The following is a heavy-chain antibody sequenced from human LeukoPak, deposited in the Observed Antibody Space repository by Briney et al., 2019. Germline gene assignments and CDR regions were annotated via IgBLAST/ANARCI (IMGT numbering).Heavy chain of an antibody. J-gene: IGHJ5*02. V-gene: IGHV1-18*01. CDR1: GYTFTSYG. D-gene: IGHD6-13*01. CDR3: ASAAAADNWFDP. CDR2: ISAYNGNT. Sequence: ASVKVSCQASGYTFTSYGISWVRQAPGQGLEWMGWISAYNGNTNYAQKLQGRVTMTTDTSTSTAYMELRSLRSDDTAVYYCASAAAADNWFDPWGQGTLVTVSS.